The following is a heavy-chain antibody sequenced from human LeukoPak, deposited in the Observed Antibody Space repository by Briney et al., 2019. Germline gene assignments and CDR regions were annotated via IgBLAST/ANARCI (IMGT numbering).Heavy chain of an antibody. D-gene: IGHD2-2*02. CDR3: ARGTAISADDTLVLDYF. J-gene: IGHJ4*02. CDR2: INPKSGDT. Sequence: VASVKVSCKASGYTFTGYYMHWVRQAPGQGLEWMGWINPKSGDTTYARKFQGRLTLTRDTSISTTNMQLSRLISDDTAVFYCARGTAISADDTLVLDYFWGQGTLVTVSS. V-gene: IGHV1-2*02. CDR1: GYTFTGYY.